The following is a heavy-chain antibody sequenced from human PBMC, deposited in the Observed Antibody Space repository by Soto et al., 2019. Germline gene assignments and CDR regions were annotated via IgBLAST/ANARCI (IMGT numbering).Heavy chain of an antibody. Sequence: PGESLKISCAASGFTFSSYSMNWVRQAPGKGLEWVSSISSSSSYIYYADSVKGRFTISRDNAKNSLYLQMNSLRAEDTAVYYFAREGSGWYGGEYYFDYWGQGTLVTVS. CDR3: AREGSGWYGGEYYFDY. CDR1: GFTFSSYS. V-gene: IGHV3-21*01. CDR2: ISSSSSYI. D-gene: IGHD6-19*01. J-gene: IGHJ4*02.